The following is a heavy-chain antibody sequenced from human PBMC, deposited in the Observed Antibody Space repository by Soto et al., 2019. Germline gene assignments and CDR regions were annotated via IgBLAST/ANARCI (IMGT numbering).Heavy chain of an antibody. Sequence: GESLKISCKGSGYSFTSYWIGWVRQMPGKGLEWMGIIYPGDSDTRYSPSFQGQVTISADKSISTAYLQWSSLKASDTAMYYCARHVMVRAVITPLGDLNYYYYGMDFWGQGTTVTVSS. J-gene: IGHJ6*02. D-gene: IGHD3-10*01. V-gene: IGHV5-51*01. CDR3: ARHVMVRAVITPLGDLNYYYYGMDF. CDR2: IYPGDSDT. CDR1: GYSFTSYW.